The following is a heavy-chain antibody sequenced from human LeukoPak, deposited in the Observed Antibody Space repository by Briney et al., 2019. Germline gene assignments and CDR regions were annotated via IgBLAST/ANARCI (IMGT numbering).Heavy chain of an antibody. CDR3: AKTTTGYSSGRFPGWPVDY. Sequence: GGSLRLSCAASGFTFSSYALYWVRQAPGKGLEWVSGIFCSGGSTHYADSVKGRFTISRDNSKNTVYLQMNSLRAEDTAVYYCAKTTTGYSSGRFPGWPVDYWGQGTLVTVSS. CDR2: IFCSGGST. CDR1: GFTFSSYA. J-gene: IGHJ4*02. D-gene: IGHD6-19*01. V-gene: IGHV3-23*01.